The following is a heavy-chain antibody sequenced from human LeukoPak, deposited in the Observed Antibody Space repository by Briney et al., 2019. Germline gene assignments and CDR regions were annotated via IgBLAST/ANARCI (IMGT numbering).Heavy chain of an antibody. CDR1: GYTFTSFY. CDR3: ARKEWDVLGYYYGMDV. Sequence: ASVEVSCKASGYTFTSFYIHWVRQAPGQGLEWMGIINPSGGSTSYAQKFQGRVTMTRDTSTSTVYMELSSLRSEDTAVYYCARKEWDVLGYYYGMDVWGQGTTVTVSS. V-gene: IGHV1-46*01. J-gene: IGHJ6*02. CDR2: INPSGGST. D-gene: IGHD1-26*01.